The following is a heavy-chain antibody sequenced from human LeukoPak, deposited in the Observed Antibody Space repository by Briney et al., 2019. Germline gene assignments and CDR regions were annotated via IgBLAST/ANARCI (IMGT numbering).Heavy chain of an antibody. CDR2: INHSGST. D-gene: IGHD1-1*01. CDR3: ARHAPRNENWFDP. CDR1: GGSFSGYY. Sequence: SETLSLTCAVYGGSFSGYYWSWIRQPPGKGLEWIGEINHSGSTNYNPSLKSRVTISVDTSKNQFSLKLSSVTAADTAVYYCARHAPRNENWFDPWGQGTLVTVSS. J-gene: IGHJ5*02. V-gene: IGHV4-34*01.